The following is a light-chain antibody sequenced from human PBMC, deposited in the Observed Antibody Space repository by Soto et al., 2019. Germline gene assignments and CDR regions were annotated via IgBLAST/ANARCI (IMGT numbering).Light chain of an antibody. CDR2: DDY. J-gene: IGLJ1*01. CDR3: GAWDDRLTAYA. CDR1: GSNVGYNS. Sequence: QSVLTQPPSLSAAPGQEVTISCSGSGSNVGYNSVSWYQQLPGTAPKLVIYDDYKRPSGIPPRFSGSKSGTSASPGITGLQTGDEADYYCGAWDDRLTAYAFGSGTKVTVL. V-gene: IGLV1-51*01.